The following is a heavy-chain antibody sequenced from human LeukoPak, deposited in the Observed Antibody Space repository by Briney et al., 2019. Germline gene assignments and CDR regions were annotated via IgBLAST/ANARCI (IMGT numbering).Heavy chain of an antibody. V-gene: IGHV3-48*03. CDR3: ARGRYSSSWYADY. CDR2: ISSSGSTI. J-gene: IGHJ4*02. D-gene: IGHD6-13*01. CDR1: GFTFSSYE. Sequence: GGSLRLSCAASGFTFSSYEMNWVRQAPGKGLEWVSYISSSGSTIYYADSVKGRFTISRDNAKNSLYLQMNSLRAEDTAVYYCARGRYSSSWYADYWGQGTLVTASS.